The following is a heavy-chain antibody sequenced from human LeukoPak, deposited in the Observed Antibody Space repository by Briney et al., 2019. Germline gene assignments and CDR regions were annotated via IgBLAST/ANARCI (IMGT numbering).Heavy chain of an antibody. J-gene: IGHJ6*03. Sequence: DSVKVSCKASGYTFTSYDINWVRQATGQGLEWMGWMNPNSGKTGYAQKFQGRVTMTRNTSITTAYMELSGLRSEDTAVYYCARGGYYYMDVWGKGTTVTVSS. CDR3: ARGGYYYMDV. V-gene: IGHV1-8*01. CDR1: GYTFTSYD. CDR2: MNPNSGKT.